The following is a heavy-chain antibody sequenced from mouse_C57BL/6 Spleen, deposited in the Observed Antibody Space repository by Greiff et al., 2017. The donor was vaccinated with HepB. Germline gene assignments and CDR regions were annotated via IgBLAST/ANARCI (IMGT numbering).Heavy chain of an antibody. CDR3: AREGFYYSNYVGYAMDY. D-gene: IGHD2-5*01. V-gene: IGHV1-72*01. CDR2: IDPNSGGT. J-gene: IGHJ4*01. CDR1: GYTFTSYW. Sequence: QVQLKQPGAELVKPGASVKLSCKASGYTFTSYWMHWVKQRPGRGLEWIGRIDPNSGGTKYNEKFKSKATLTVDKPSSTAYMQLSSLTSEDSAVYYCAREGFYYSNYVGYAMDYWGQGTSVTVSS.